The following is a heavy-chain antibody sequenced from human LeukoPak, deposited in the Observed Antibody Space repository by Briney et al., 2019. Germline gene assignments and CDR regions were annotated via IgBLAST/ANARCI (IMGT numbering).Heavy chain of an antibody. CDR1: GDSVSSNSVT. CDR2: TYYRSTWYN. Sequence: SQTLSLTCAISGDSVSSNSVTWNWIRQSPSGGFEWLGRTYYRSTWYNDYAVSVGGRITVNPDTSKNQFSLHLNSVTPEDTAVYYCARRLTQYDCFDPWGQGILVTVSS. V-gene: IGHV6-1*01. CDR3: ARRLTQYDCFDP. J-gene: IGHJ5*02. D-gene: IGHD4-23*01.